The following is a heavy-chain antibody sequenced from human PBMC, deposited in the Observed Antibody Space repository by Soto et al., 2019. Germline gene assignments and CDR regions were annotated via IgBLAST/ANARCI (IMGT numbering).Heavy chain of an antibody. Sequence: ASLKVSCKAAGYIFSIYGISWVRQAPGQGLEWMGWISTYNANTYYAQKFQGRVTMTTDTSTSTAYMELRSLRSDDTAVFYCARERDGSSWSSAESLQYWGQGPLVTVSS. CDR1: GYIFSIYG. CDR2: ISTYNANT. V-gene: IGHV1-18*01. J-gene: IGHJ1*01. D-gene: IGHD6-13*01. CDR3: ARERDGSSWSSAESLQY.